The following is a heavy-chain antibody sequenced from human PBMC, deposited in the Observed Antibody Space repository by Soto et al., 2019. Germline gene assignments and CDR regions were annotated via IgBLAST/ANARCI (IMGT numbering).Heavy chain of an antibody. J-gene: IGHJ5*02. CDR1: ADTFNSYS. V-gene: IGHV1-69*01. D-gene: IGHD4-17*01. CDR3: DSSLEGTTVTNLFAP. CDR2: ITPVFGTA. Sequence: QVQLVQSGAEVKKPGSSVKVSCKASADTFNSYSLSWLRQAPGQRLEWMGGITPVFGTADYAQSFEDRLTITADDSTSTVYMELSSLRSDDTAVYYCDSSLEGTTVTNLFAPWGQGALVTVSS.